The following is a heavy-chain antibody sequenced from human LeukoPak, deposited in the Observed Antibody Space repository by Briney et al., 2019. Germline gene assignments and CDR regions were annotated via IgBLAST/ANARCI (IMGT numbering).Heavy chain of an antibody. CDR2: IYYSGST. J-gene: IGHJ4*02. D-gene: IGHD1/OR15-1a*01. CDR3: ARGTGTVFDY. CDR1: GGSISSYY. V-gene: IGHV4-59*01. Sequence: SETLSPTCTVSGGSISSYYWSWIRQPPGKGLEWIGYIYYSGSTNYNPSLKSRVTISVDTSKNQFSLKLSSVTAADTAVYYCARGTGTVFDYWGQGTLVTVSS.